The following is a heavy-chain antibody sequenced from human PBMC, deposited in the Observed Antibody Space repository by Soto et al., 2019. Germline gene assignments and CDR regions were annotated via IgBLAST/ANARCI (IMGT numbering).Heavy chain of an antibody. V-gene: IGHV4-34*01. CDR3: ARGGGPLSSSSNGDWRYFDY. CDR2: INHSGST. Sequence: SETLSLTCAVYGGSFSGYYWSWIRQPPGKGLEWIGEINHSGSTNYNPSLKSRVTISVDTSKNQFSLKLSSVTAADTAVYYCARGGGPLSSSSNGDWRYFDYWGQGTLVTVSS. CDR1: GGSFSGYY. D-gene: IGHD6-13*01. J-gene: IGHJ4*02.